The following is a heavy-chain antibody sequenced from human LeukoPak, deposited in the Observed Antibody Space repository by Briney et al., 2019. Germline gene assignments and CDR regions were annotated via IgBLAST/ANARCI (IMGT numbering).Heavy chain of an antibody. CDR2: INHSGST. J-gene: IGHJ4*02. V-gene: IGHV4-34*01. CDR3: ARRHLWFGELLYSPFDY. D-gene: IGHD3-10*01. Sequence: SETLSLTCAVYGGSFSGYYWSWIRQPPGKGLEWMGEINHSGSTNYNPSLKSRVTISVDTSKNQFSLKLSSVTAADTAVYYCARRHLWFGELLYSPFDYWGQGTLVTVSS. CDR1: GGSFSGYY.